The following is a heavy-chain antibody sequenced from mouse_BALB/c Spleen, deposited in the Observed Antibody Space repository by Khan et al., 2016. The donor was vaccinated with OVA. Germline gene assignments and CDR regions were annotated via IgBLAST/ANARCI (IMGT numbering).Heavy chain of an antibody. CDR1: GFSLTSYG. CDR3: ARIFIGTTDYAMDY. D-gene: IGHD2-14*01. CDR2: IWSGGST. J-gene: IGHJ4*01. Sequence: QVRLQQSGPGLVQPSQSLSITCTVSGFSLTSYGVHWVRQSPGKGLEWLGVIWSGGSTDYNAAFISRLSISKDNSKSQVFFKMNSLQANDTAIYYCARIFIGTTDYAMDYWGQGTSVTGSS. V-gene: IGHV2-2*02.